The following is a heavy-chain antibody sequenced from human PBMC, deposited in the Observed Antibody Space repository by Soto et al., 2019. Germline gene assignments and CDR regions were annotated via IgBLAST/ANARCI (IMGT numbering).Heavy chain of an antibody. V-gene: IGHV6-1*01. CDR3: ARELAEYSSSFYYYYGMDV. Sequence: SETLSLTCAISGDSVSSNSAAWNWIRQSPSRGLEWLGRTYYRSKWYNDYAVSVKSRITINPDTSKNQFSLQLNSVTPEDTAVYYCARELAEYSSSFYYYYGMDVWGRGTTVTVSS. J-gene: IGHJ6*02. CDR2: TYYRSKWYN. CDR1: GDSVSSNSAA. D-gene: IGHD6-6*01.